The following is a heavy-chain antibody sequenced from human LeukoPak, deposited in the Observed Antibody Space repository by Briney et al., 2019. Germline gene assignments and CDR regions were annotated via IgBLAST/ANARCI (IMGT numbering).Heavy chain of an antibody. Sequence: PSQTLSLTCTVSGGSISSGSYYWNWIRQPAGKGLEWIGRIYSSGSTSYNPSLKSRVTISVDTSKNQFSLKLKSVTTTDTAVYYCTRELAGTTVEDWGQGTLVTVSS. D-gene: IGHD1-1*01. CDR2: IYSSGST. CDR3: TRELAGTTVED. J-gene: IGHJ4*02. V-gene: IGHV4-61*02. CDR1: GGSISSGSYY.